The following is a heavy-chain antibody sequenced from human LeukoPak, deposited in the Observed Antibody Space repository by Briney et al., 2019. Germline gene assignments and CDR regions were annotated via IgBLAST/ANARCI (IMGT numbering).Heavy chain of an antibody. CDR1: GGSFSSEA. CDR2: IIPIFGTA. CDR3: ARDPGGYSYGYGLYYMDV. J-gene: IGHJ6*03. D-gene: IGHD5-18*01. V-gene: IGHV1-69*05. Sequence: SVKVSCKAFGGSFSSEAISWVRQAPGQGLEWMGGIIPIFGTANYAQKLQGRVTITTDESTSTAYMELSSLRSEDTAVYYCARDPGGYSYGYGLYYMDVWGKGTTVTVSS.